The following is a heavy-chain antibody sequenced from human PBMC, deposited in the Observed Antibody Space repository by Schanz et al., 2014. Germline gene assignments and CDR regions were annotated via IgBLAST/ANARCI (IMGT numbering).Heavy chain of an antibody. CDR1: GYTFTSYG. CDR2: IIPVLAIA. D-gene: IGHD5-18*01. V-gene: IGHV1-69*04. CDR3: ARGPSQGYSYGHNIGAYYYGMDV. Sequence: QVQLVQSGAEVKKPGASVKVSCKASGYTFTSYGINWVRQAPGQGLEWMGRIIPVLAIADYAQKFQGRVTITADKSTSTASMELSSLRSEDTAVYYCARGPSQGYSYGHNIGAYYYGMDVWGQGTTXTVSS. J-gene: IGHJ6*02.